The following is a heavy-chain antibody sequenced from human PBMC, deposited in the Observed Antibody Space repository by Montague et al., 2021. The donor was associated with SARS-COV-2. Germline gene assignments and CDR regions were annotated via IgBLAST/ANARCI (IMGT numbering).Heavy chain of an antibody. Sequence: SETLSLTCTVSGFSIGSGDYWGWIRQPPGKGLEWIGSIYHSGTTXYNPSLQSRLTMSIDTSTNQFSLRLTSVTAADTAVFFCVRERAGGLRKVFDIWGQGTTVTVSS. CDR3: VRERAGGLRKVFDI. CDR1: GFSIGSGDY. V-gene: IGHV4-38-2*02. CDR2: IYHSGTT. J-gene: IGHJ3*02.